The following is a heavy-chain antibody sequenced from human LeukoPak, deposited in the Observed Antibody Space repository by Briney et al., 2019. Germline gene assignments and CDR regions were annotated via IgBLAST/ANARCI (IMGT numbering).Heavy chain of an antibody. D-gene: IGHD3-22*01. CDR1: GFTFSSYA. CDR2: ISGSGGST. Sequence: GGSLRLSFAASGFTFSSYAMSWVRQAPGKGLGWVSAISGSGGSTYYADSVKGRFTISRDNSKNTLYLQMNSLRAEDTAVYYCAKAFITTEYFDYWGQGTLVTVSS. J-gene: IGHJ4*02. CDR3: AKAFITTEYFDY. V-gene: IGHV3-23*01.